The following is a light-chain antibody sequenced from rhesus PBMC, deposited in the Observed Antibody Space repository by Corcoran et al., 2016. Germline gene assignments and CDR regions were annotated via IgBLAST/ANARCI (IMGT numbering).Light chain of an antibody. J-gene: IGKJ1*01. CDR3: QHYYSTPRP. CDR1: QGITND. Sequence: DIQMTQSPSSLSASVGDRVTITCRASQGITNDLAWYQQKQGETPKLQIYEASSLQSGITTRLSGTGSWTDFTLTISSLQSEDFASYYCQHYYSTPRPFGQGTKVEIK. V-gene: IGKV1-25*01. CDR2: EAS.